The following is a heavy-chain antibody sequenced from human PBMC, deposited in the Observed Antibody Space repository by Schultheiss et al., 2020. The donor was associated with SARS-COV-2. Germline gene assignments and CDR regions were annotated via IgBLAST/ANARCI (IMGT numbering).Heavy chain of an antibody. CDR1: GYTFTGYY. Sequence: ASVKVSCKASGYTFTGYYMHWVRQAPGQGLEWMGWINPNSGGTNYAQKFQGRVTMTRDTSTSTVYMELSSLRSEDTAVYYCARDRDYDSSGSSMDVWGQGTTVTVSS. D-gene: IGHD3-22*01. CDR3: ARDRDYDSSGSSMDV. CDR2: INPNSGGT. V-gene: IGHV1-2*02. J-gene: IGHJ6*02.